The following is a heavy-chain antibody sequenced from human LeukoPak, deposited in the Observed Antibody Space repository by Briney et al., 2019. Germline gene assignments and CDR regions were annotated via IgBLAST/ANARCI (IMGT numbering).Heavy chain of an antibody. V-gene: IGHV4-39*01. CDR2: IYYSGST. D-gene: IGHD4-23*01. J-gene: IGHJ5*02. CDR3: ARHPPLYGGENWFDP. Sequence: SETLSLTCTVSGGSISGSRHYWGWIRQPPGKGLEWIGSIYYSGSTYYNPSLKSRVMISVDTSKNQFSLNLSSVTAADTAVYYCARHPPLYGGENWFDPWGQGTLVTVSS. CDR1: GGSISGSRHY.